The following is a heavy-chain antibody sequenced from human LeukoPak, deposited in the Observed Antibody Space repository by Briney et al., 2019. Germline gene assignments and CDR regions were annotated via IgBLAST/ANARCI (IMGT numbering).Heavy chain of an antibody. CDR1: GFTFSSYA. CDR3: ARVWIQLWPDYFDY. J-gene: IGHJ4*02. D-gene: IGHD5-18*01. CDR2: ISGSGGST. V-gene: IGHV3-23*01. Sequence: GGSLRLSCAASGFTFSSYAMSWVRQAPGKGLEWVSVISGSGGSTYYADSVKGRFTISRDNSKNTLYLQMNSLGAEDTAVYYCARVWIQLWPDYFDYWGQGTLVTVSS.